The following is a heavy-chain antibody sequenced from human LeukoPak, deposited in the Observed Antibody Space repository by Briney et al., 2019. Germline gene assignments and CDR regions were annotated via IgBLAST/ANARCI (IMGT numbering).Heavy chain of an antibody. J-gene: IGHJ4*02. V-gene: IGHV3-30-3*01. CDR2: ISYDGSNK. CDR3: AREEWYYFDY. Sequence: GESLKTSCVASGFTFNTYAIHWVRQAPGKGLEWVAVISYDGSNKYYEDSVKGRFTISRDNSKSTLYLQMNSLRAEDMAVYYCAREEWYYFDYWGQGTLVTVSS. D-gene: IGHD3-3*01. CDR1: GFTFNTYA.